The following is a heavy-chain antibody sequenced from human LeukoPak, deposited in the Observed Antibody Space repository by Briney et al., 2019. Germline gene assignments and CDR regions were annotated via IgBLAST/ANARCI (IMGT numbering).Heavy chain of an antibody. CDR1: GFTFSSYA. Sequence: GGSLRLSCAASGFTFSSYAMHWVRQAPGKGLEWVAVISYDGSNKYYADSVKGRFTISRDNSKNTLYLQMNSLRAEDTAVYYCAREDPWSADAFDIWGQGTMVTVSS. J-gene: IGHJ3*02. CDR3: AREDPWSADAFDI. V-gene: IGHV3-30-3*01. D-gene: IGHD3-3*01. CDR2: ISYDGSNK.